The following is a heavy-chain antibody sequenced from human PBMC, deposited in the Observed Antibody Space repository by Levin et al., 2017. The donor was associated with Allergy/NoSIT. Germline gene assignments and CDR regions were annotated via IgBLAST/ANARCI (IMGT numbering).Heavy chain of an antibody. V-gene: IGHV4-59*01. CDR1: GGSISSYY. CDR2: IYYSGST. D-gene: IGHD3-10*01. Sequence: SETLSLTCTVSGGSISSYYWSWIRQPPGKGLEWIGYIYYSGSTNYNPSLKSRVTISVDTSKNQFSLKLSSVTAADTAVYYCASSSGSGIDYWGQGTLVTVSS. CDR3: ASSSGSGIDY. J-gene: IGHJ4*02.